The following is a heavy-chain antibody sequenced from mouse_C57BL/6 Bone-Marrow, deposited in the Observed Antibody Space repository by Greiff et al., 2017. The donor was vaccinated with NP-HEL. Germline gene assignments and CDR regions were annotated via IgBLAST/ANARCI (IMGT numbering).Heavy chain of an antibody. J-gene: IGHJ2*01. CDR2: IDPEDGDT. CDR3: TTGYYGSKPFFDY. V-gene: IGHV14-1*01. D-gene: IGHD1-1*01. CDR1: GFNIKDYY. Sequence: VQLQQSGAELVRPGASVKLSCTASGFNIKDYYMHWVKQRPEQGLEWIGRIDPEDGDTEYAPKFQGKATMTADTSSNTAYLQLSSLTSEDTAVYYCTTGYYGSKPFFDYWGQGTTLTVSS.